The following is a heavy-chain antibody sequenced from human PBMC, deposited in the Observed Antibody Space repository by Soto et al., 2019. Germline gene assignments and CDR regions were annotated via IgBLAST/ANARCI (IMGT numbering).Heavy chain of an antibody. CDR2: FDPEDGET. CDR1: GYTLTELS. D-gene: IGHD1-26*01. Sequence: ASVKVSCKVSGYTLTELSMHWVRQAPGKGLEWMGGFDPEDGETIYAQKFQGRVTMTEDTSTDTAYMELSSLISEDTALYYCATDGLVGFGPYGMDVWGQGTTVTVSS. J-gene: IGHJ6*02. V-gene: IGHV1-24*01. CDR3: ATDGLVGFGPYGMDV.